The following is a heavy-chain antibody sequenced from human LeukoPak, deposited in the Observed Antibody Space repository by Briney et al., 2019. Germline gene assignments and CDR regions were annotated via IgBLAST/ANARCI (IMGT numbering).Heavy chain of an antibody. Sequence: SETLSLTCTVSGGSISSYYWSWIRQPPGKGLEWIGYIYYSGTTYYNPSLKSRVTISLDTSKNQFSLKLTSVTAADTAVYYCARASSHGGYDAYYFDYWGQGTLVTVSS. D-gene: IGHD5-12*01. CDR1: GGSISSYY. CDR2: IYYSGTT. CDR3: ARASSHGGYDAYYFDY. V-gene: IGHV4-59*12. J-gene: IGHJ4*02.